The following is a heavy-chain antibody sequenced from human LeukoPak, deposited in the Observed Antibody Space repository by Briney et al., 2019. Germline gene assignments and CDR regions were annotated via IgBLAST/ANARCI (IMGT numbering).Heavy chain of an antibody. D-gene: IGHD3-3*01. CDR2: INHSGST. CDR3: ARAPYYDFWSSYPTKLRANWFDP. CDR1: GGSFSGYY. Sequence: KPSETLSLTCAVYGGSFSGYYWSWIRQPPGKGLEWIGEINHSGSTNYNPSLKSRVTISVDTSKNQFSLKLSSVTAADTALYYCARAPYYDFWSSYPTKLRANWFDPWGQGTLVTVSS. J-gene: IGHJ5*02. V-gene: IGHV4-34*01.